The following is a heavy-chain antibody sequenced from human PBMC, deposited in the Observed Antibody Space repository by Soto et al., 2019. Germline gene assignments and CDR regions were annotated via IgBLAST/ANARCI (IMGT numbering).Heavy chain of an antibody. Sequence: WTWLRQPPGKGLEWIGYIFFTGSAHYNPSLKNRVTMSVDTSKDQFSLTLTSVTAADTAVYYCARDGHGMDVWGQGTTVTVS. V-gene: IGHV4-59*01. J-gene: IGHJ6*02. CDR2: IFFTGSA. CDR3: ARDGHGMDV.